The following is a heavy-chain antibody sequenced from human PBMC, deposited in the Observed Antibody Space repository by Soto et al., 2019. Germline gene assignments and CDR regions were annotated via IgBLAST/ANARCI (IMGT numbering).Heavy chain of an antibody. D-gene: IGHD2-21*02. CDR1: GGTFSSYA. Sequence: QVQLVQSGAEVKKPGSSVKVSCKASGGTFSSYAISWVRQAPGQGLEWMGGIIPIFGTANYAQKFQGRVTITADESXSXXYMELSSLRSEDTAVYYCARPSAYCGGDCYSALDYWGQGTLVTVSS. V-gene: IGHV1-69*12. CDR3: ARPSAYCGGDCYSALDY. CDR2: IIPIFGTA. J-gene: IGHJ4*02.